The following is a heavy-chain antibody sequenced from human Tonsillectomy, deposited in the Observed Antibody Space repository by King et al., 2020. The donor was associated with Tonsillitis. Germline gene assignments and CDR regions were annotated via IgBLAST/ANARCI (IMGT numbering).Heavy chain of an antibody. V-gene: IGHV2-5*02. CDR2: IYWDDDK. CDR3: AHTEETAGVGFDY. CDR1: GFSLSTSGMA. Sequence: TLKESGPTLVKPTETLTLTCSFSGFSLSTSGMAVGWIRQPPGKALEWLALIYWDDDKRYSPSLKSRVTITKDTSKNQVDFTMLNMDPVDTATYYCAHTEETAGVGFDYWGQGTLVTVSS. J-gene: IGHJ4*02. D-gene: IGHD6-13*01.